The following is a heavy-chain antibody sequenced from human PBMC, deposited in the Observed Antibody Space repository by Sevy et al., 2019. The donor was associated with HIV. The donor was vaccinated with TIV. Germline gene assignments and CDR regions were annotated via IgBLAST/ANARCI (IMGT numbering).Heavy chain of an antibody. D-gene: IGHD6-6*01. CDR3: VKIYCSSSGGKGYCMDV. CDR1: GFTFSSYA. CDR2: ISSNGGST. J-gene: IGHJ6*03. V-gene: IGHV3-64D*06. Sequence: GGSLRLSCSASGFTFSSYAMHWVRQAPGKGLEYVSAISSNGGSTYYADSVKGRSTISRDNSKNTLYLQMSSLRAEDTAVYYCVKIYCSSSGGKGYCMDVWGKGTTVTVSS.